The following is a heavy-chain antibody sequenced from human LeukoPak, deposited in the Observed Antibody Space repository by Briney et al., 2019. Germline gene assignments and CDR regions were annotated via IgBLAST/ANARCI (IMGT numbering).Heavy chain of an antibody. CDR1: GYTFTSYG. D-gene: IGHD6-6*01. Sequence: ASVKVSCKASGYTFTSYGISWVRQAPGQGLEWMGWISAYNGNTYYAQNIQGRVTMTTDTSTTTANMELRSLRSDDTAVYYCARGLRLGSSTPYYYYMDVWGKGTTVTVSS. J-gene: IGHJ6*03. V-gene: IGHV1-18*01. CDR3: ARGLRLGSSTPYYYYMDV. CDR2: ISAYNGNT.